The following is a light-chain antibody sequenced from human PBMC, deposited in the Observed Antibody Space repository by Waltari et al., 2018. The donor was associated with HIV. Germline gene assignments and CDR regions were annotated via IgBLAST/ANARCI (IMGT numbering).Light chain of an antibody. CDR3: SSYTGSDNLV. Sequence: QSALTQPPSASGSPGQSVTISCTGTSSDVGGYNYVSWYQQHPGKAPKLMIYEVSKRPSGVPDRFSGSGSGNTASLTVSGLPAEDEADYYCSSYTGSDNLVFGGGTKLTVL. V-gene: IGLV2-8*01. J-gene: IGLJ2*01. CDR2: EVS. CDR1: SSDVGGYNY.